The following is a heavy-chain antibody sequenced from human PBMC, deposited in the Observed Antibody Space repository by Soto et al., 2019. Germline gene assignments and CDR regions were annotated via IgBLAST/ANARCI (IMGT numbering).Heavy chain of an antibody. Sequence: PGGSLILSCAASGFTFSSYSMSWVRQAPGKGLEWVATIRQDGSERHYVDSVEGRFTISRDNGRNSLSLQMNSLRAEDTAVYHCVRGCGRASCPYYLDYWGRGTLVTVSS. CDR3: VRGCGRASCPYYLDY. D-gene: IGHD2-2*01. CDR1: GFTFSSYS. J-gene: IGHJ4*02. CDR2: IRQDGSER. V-gene: IGHV3-7*01.